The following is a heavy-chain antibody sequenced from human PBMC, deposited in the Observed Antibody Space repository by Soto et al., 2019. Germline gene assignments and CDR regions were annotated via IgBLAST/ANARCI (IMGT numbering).Heavy chain of an antibody. Sequence: SETLSLTCTVSGGSISSYYWSWIRQPPGKGLEWIGYIYYSGSTNYNPSLKSRVTISVDTSKNQFSLKLSSVTAADTAVYYCARGTLEYSSSSVVFGHYYYYTDVWGKGTTVTVSS. CDR1: GGSISSYY. J-gene: IGHJ6*03. V-gene: IGHV4-59*01. D-gene: IGHD6-6*01. CDR2: IYYSGST. CDR3: ARGTLEYSSSSVVFGHYYYYTDV.